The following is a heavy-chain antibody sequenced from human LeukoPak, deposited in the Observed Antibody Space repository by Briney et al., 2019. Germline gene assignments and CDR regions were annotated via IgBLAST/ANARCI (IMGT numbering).Heavy chain of an antibody. D-gene: IGHD6-19*01. CDR1: GFSFSDNY. CDR2: ISNSGSYT. CDR3: ARARGAGPGGHFDY. Sequence: GGSLRLSCTASGFSFSDNYMSWIRQAPGKGLEWVSYISNSGSYTNYPDSVKGRFTISRDNAKNSLYLQMNSLRDEDTAVYYCARARGAGPGGHFDYWGQGTLVTVSS. J-gene: IGHJ4*02. V-gene: IGHV3-11*05.